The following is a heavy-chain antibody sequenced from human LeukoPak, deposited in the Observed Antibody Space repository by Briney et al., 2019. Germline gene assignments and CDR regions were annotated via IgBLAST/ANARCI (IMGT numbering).Heavy chain of an antibody. Sequence: ASVKVSCKASGYTFTSYGISWVRQAPGQGLEWMGWISAYNGNTNYAQKLQGRVTMTTDTSTSTAYMELRSLRSDDTAVYYCASGPGKYSSSAEFDYWGQGTLVTVSS. D-gene: IGHD6-6*01. CDR1: GYTFTSYG. CDR2: ISAYNGNT. V-gene: IGHV1-18*01. J-gene: IGHJ4*02. CDR3: ASGPGKYSSSAEFDY.